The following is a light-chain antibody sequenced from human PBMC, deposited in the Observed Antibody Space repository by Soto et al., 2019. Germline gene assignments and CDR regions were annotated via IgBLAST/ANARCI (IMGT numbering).Light chain of an antibody. Sequence: IQLTQSPSSLSASVGDRVTVTCRASQGIGTYLVWYQQKSGKAPTVLIYDASTLQTGVPSRFSGSGSGTDFTLTISYLQSEDFGTYYCQQFYNYPRTFGQGTKVDIK. CDR3: QQFYNYPRT. CDR1: QGIGTY. V-gene: IGKV1-9*01. J-gene: IGKJ1*01. CDR2: DAS.